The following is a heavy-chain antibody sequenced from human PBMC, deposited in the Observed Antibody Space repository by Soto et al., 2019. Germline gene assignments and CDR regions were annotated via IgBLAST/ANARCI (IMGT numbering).Heavy chain of an antibody. CDR3: ARGVTAGVDY. D-gene: IGHD1-26*01. CDR2: MQPSSGRT. J-gene: IGHJ4*02. CDR1: GYSFTSLD. V-gene: IGHV1-8*01. Sequence: QVQLVQSGAEVREPGASVKVSCKASGYSFTSLDINWVRQTTGQGLEWMGWMQPSSGRTGYAQKFQGRVTMTRDTSIITAYMKLSSLTSDDTAFYYCARGVTAGVDYWGQGTRVTVSS.